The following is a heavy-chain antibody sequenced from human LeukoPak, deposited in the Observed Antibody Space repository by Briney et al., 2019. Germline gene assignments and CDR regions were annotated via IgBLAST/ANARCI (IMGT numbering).Heavy chain of an antibody. Sequence: SETLSLTCTVSGGPISSHYSICIRRPPGKGLEWLGFIYYSGRTRYNPSLHSRVTISADTSKNHLSLKLTSVTAADTAVYYCARLLDIDSSCDPDTIDMWGQGRMVTVSS. D-gene: IGHD6-19*01. J-gene: IGHJ3*02. CDR3: ARLLDIDSSCDPDTIDM. CDR2: IYYSGRT. CDR1: GGPISSHY. V-gene: IGHV4-59*11.